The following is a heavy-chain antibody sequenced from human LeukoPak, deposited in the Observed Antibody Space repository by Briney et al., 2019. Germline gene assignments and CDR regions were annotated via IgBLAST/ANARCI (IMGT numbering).Heavy chain of an antibody. CDR3: AREDGYKGDFDY. J-gene: IGHJ4*02. CDR1: GFTFRSYG. CDR2: IRYDGSNK. Sequence: PGGSLRLSCAASGFTFRSYGMHWVRQAPGKGLEWGAFIRYDGSNKYYADSVKGRFTISRDNSKNTLYLQMNSLRAEDTAVYYCAREDGYKGDFDYWGQGTLLTVSS. V-gene: IGHV3-30*02. D-gene: IGHD5-24*01.